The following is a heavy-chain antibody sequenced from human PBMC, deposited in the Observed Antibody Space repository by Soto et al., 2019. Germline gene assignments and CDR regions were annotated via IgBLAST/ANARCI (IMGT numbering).Heavy chain of an antibody. CDR1: GFTFSSYG. CDR3: AKEASWGGADVLRYFDWFTNYYYYMDV. V-gene: IGHV3-30*18. Sequence: GGSLRLSCAASGFTFSSYGMHWVRQAPGKGLEWVAVISYDGSNKYYADSVKGRFTISRDNSKNTLYLQMNSLRAEDTAVYYCAKEASWGGADVLRYFDWFTNYYYYMDVWGKGTTVTVSS. CDR2: ISYDGSNK. D-gene: IGHD3-9*01. J-gene: IGHJ6*03.